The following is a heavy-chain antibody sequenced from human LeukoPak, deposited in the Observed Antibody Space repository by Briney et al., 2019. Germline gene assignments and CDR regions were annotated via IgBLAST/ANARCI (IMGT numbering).Heavy chain of an antibody. CDR1: AYTFTSFG. CDR3: ARAGMGAAAYFDY. J-gene: IGHJ4*02. Sequence: ASVKVSCKASAYTFTSFGISWVRQAPGQGLEWMGYINPNSGGTNYAQKFQGRVTLTRDTSISTAYMELSRLRYDDTAVYYCARAGMGAAAYFDYWGQGTLVTVSS. V-gene: IGHV1-2*02. D-gene: IGHD2-2*01. CDR2: INPNSGGT.